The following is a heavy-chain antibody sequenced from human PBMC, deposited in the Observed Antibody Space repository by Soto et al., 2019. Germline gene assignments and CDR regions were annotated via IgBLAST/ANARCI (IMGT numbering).Heavy chain of an antibody. CDR3: ARSQAGRPLDV. J-gene: IGHJ6*02. CDR2: INPSGGST. D-gene: IGHD6-25*01. CDR1: GDTFTSFH. V-gene: IGHV1-46*01. Sequence: ASVKVSCKASGDTFTSFHIHWVRQAPGQGLEWMGVINPSGGSTSYAQKFQDRVTMTRDTSRITVYMELSSLRSEDTAVYYCARSQAGRPLDVWGQGTTVTVSS.